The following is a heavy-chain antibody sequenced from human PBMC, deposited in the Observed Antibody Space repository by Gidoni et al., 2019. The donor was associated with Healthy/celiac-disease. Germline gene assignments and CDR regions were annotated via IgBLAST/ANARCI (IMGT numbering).Heavy chain of an antibody. V-gene: IGHV3-30*18. J-gene: IGHJ6*02. CDR2: ISYDGSNK. D-gene: IGHD4-4*01. CDR1: GFTFSSYG. CDR3: AKDGSDYSNYYYGMDV. Sequence: QVQLVESGGGVVQPGRSLRLSCAASGFTFSSYGMHWVRQAPGKGLEWVAVISYDGSNKYYADSVKGRFTISRDNSKNTLYLQMNSLRAEDTAVYYCAKDGSDYSNYYYGMDVWGQGTTVTVSS.